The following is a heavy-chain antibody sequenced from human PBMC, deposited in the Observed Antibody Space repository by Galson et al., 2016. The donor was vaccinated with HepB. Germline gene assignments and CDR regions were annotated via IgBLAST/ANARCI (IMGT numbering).Heavy chain of an antibody. CDR1: GFTFSLCG. CDR3: ARDLGVRGYGREPRDAYDL. CDR2: VWFDGYTK. Sequence: SLRLSCAASGFTFSLCGMQWVRQAPGKGLEWVAVVWFDGYTKFYADSVRGRFTVSRDSSRDTVDLQMNNLRAEDTAMYFCARDLGVRGYGREPRDAYDLWGQGTMVSVSS. V-gene: IGHV3-33*01. J-gene: IGHJ3*01. D-gene: IGHD3-10*01.